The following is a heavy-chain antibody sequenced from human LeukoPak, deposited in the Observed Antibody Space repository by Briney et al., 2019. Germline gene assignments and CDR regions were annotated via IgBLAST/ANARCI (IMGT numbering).Heavy chain of an antibody. CDR1: GGSISSGGYY. D-gene: IGHD3-16*01. J-gene: IGHJ4*02. Sequence: PSETLSLTCTVSGGSISSGGYYWSWIRQHPGKGLEWIGYIYYSGSTYYNPSLKSRVTISVDTSKNQFSLKLSSVTAADTAVYYCARGRSAYVLYFDYWGQGTLVTVSS. CDR3: ARGRSAYVLYFDY. V-gene: IGHV4-31*03. CDR2: IYYSGST.